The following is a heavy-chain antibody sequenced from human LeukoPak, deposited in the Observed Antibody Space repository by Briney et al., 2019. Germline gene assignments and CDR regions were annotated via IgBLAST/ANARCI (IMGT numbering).Heavy chain of an antibody. CDR3: ARLEHDYGDPGDVFDV. D-gene: IGHD4-17*01. Sequence: SETLSLTCTVSGGSIRNYYWTWIRQPAEKGLEWIGRIYTTGSTNYNPSLESRVTISVDTSKNQFSLKLSSVTAADTAVYYCARLEHDYGDPGDVFDVWGQGTMVTASS. V-gene: IGHV4-4*07. CDR1: GGSIRNYY. J-gene: IGHJ3*01. CDR2: IYTTGST.